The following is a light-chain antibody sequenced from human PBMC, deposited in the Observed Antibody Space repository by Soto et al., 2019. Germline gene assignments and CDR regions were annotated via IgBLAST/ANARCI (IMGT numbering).Light chain of an antibody. V-gene: IGLV7-46*01. CDR3: LLSYGPPWV. CDR1: TEPATRGHW. Sequence: QAVVTQEPSVTVSPGGTVTLTCGSSTEPATRGHWPYWFQQKPGQAPRTIIYDTTTKKSWTPARFSGSLLGGKAALTLSGAQPEDEGDYYCLLSYGPPWVFGGGTKLTVL. CDR2: DTT. J-gene: IGLJ3*02.